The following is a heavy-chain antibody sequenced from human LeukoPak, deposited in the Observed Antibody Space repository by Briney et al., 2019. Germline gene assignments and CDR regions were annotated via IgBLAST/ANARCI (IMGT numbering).Heavy chain of an antibody. V-gene: IGHV4-4*07. CDR2: IYTSRST. J-gene: IGHJ4*02. D-gene: IGHD6-13*01. Sequence: SETLSLTCTVSGDSINSYYWTWIRQPAGKGLEWIGRIYTSRSTNYNPSLKSRVTMSVDTSKNQFSLKLSSVTAADTAVYYCARDKAALGTLDWGQGTLVIVSS. CDR1: GDSINSYY. CDR3: ARDKAALGTLD.